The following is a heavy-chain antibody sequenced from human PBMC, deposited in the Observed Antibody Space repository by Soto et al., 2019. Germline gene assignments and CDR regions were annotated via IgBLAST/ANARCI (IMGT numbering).Heavy chain of an antibody. CDR1: GGTFSSYA. Sequence: SVKVSCKASGGTFSSYAISWLRQAPGQGLEWMGGIIPIFGTANYAQKFQGRVTITADECTSTAYMELSSLRSEDTAVYYCARDSSSSRSWYGTYSYGMDVWGQGTTVTVSS. J-gene: IGHJ6*02. CDR3: ARDSSSSRSWYGTYSYGMDV. D-gene: IGHD6-13*01. CDR2: IIPIFGTA. V-gene: IGHV1-69*13.